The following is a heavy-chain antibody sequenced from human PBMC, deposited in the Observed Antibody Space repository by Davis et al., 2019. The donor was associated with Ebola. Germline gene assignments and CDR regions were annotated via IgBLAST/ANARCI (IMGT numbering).Heavy chain of an antibody. V-gene: IGHV1-2*06. CDR1: GYTFPGYY. J-gene: IGHJ5*02. CDR3: ARDFGYSSGWYGHWFDP. D-gene: IGHD6-19*01. Sequence: SVKVSCKASGYTFPGYYMHWVRQAPGQGLEWMGRINPNSCGTNYAQKFQGRVTMTRDTSISTAYMELSRLRSDDTAVYYCARDFGYSSGWYGHWFDPWGQGTLVTVSS. CDR2: INPNSCGT.